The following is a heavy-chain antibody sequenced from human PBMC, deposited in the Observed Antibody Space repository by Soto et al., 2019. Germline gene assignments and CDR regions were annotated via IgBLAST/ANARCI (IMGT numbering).Heavy chain of an antibody. CDR1: GDSISSGNW. D-gene: IGHD2-15*01. Sequence: QVQLQESGPELVEPSGTLSLTCAVSGDSISSGNWWSWVRQPPGKGLEWIGEVYHIGSTNYNTSLKNRVTISVDKSKNHFSLRLSSVTAADTAVYFCARGVVVGATGWFDPWGQGILVTVSS. CDR3: ARGVVVGATGWFDP. J-gene: IGHJ5*02. V-gene: IGHV4-4*02. CDR2: VYHIGST.